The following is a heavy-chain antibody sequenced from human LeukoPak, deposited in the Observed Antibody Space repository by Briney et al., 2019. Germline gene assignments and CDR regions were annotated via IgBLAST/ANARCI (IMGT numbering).Heavy chain of an antibody. CDR2: IYYSGST. V-gene: IGHV4-59*01. J-gene: IGHJ6*03. Sequence: PSETLSLTCTASGGSISSYYWSWIRQPPGKGLEWIGYIYYSGSTNYNPSLKSRVTISVDTSKNQFSLKLSSVTAADTAVYYCAIGYGDYVYYYYYYMDVWGKGTTVTVSS. CDR1: GGSISSYY. D-gene: IGHD4-17*01. CDR3: AIGYGDYVYYYYYYMDV.